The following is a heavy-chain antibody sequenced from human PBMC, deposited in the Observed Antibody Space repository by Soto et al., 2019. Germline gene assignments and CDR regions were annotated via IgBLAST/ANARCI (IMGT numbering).Heavy chain of an antibody. J-gene: IGHJ4*02. D-gene: IGHD5-12*01. CDR1: GLTFTDYV. CDR3: ARDLVVATINQGTCFDY. CDR2: IRDKTRSFTT. V-gene: IGHV3-72*01. Sequence: GGSLRLSCVASGLTFTDYVIDWVRQAPGKGLEWVGRIRDKTRSFTTQYADSVKGRFTISRDNSKNTLYLQMNSLRAEDTAVYYCARDLVVATINQGTCFDYWGQGTLVTVSS.